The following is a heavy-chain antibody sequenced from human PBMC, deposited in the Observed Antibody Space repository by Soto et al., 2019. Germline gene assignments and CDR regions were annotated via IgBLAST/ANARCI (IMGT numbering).Heavy chain of an antibody. V-gene: IGHV1-18*01. CDR2: ISAYNGNT. J-gene: IGHJ3*02. CDR3: ARDEDPGVVVVAASYDAFDI. D-gene: IGHD2-15*01. CDR1: GYTFTSYG. Sequence: ASVKVSCKASGYTFTSYGISWVRQAPGQGLEWMGWISAYNGNTNYAQKLQGRVTMTRDTSTSTAYMELRSLRSDDTAVYYCARDEDPGVVVVAASYDAFDIWGQGTMVTVSS.